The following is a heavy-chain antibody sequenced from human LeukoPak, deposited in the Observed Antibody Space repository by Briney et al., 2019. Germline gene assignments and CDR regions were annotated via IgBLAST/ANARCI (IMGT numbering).Heavy chain of an antibody. Sequence: SETLSLTCTVSGGSISSGGYYWSWIRQPPGKGLEWIGYIYHSGSTYYNPSLKSRVTISVDRSKNQFSLKLSSVTAADTAVYYCARSLYYDSSGPYGMDVWGQGTTVTVSS. CDR2: IYHSGST. CDR3: ARSLYYDSSGPYGMDV. CDR1: GGSISSGGYY. V-gene: IGHV4-30-2*01. J-gene: IGHJ6*02. D-gene: IGHD3-22*01.